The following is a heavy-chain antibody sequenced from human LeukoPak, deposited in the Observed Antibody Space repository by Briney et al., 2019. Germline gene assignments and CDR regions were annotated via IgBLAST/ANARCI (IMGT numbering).Heavy chain of an antibody. Sequence: GASVKVSCKASGYTFTSYGISWVRQAPGQGLEWMGWISAYNGNTNYAQKLQGRVTMTTDTSTSTAYMELRSLRSDDTAVYYCARPLYYYGSGSYYNRVWFDPWGQGTLVTVSS. J-gene: IGHJ5*02. V-gene: IGHV1-18*01. CDR2: ISAYNGNT. CDR1: GYTFTSYG. CDR3: ARPLYYYGSGSYYNRVWFDP. D-gene: IGHD3-10*01.